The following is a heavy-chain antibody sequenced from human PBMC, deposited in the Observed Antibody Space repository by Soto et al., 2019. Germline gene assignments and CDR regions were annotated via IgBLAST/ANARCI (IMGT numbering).Heavy chain of an antibody. CDR2: ISYDGSNK. CDR3: ARGGITIFGVADYYYGMDV. Sequence: GGSLRLSCAASGFTFSSYAMHWVRQAPGKGLEWVAVISYDGSNKYYADSVKGRFTISRDNSKNTLYLQMNSLRAEDTAVYYCARGGITIFGVADYYYGMDVWGQGTTVTVSS. J-gene: IGHJ6*02. CDR1: GFTFSSYA. D-gene: IGHD3-3*01. V-gene: IGHV3-30-3*01.